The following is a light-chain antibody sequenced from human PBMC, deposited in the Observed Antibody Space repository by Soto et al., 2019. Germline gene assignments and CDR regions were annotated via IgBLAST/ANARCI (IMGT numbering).Light chain of an antibody. CDR2: DAS. Sequence: DIVLTQSPATLSLSPGERATLSCRASQGVSTYLAWYQQKPGQAPRLLIYDASNRATGIPARFSGSGSGTDFTLTISSLEPEDFAVYYCQQHNTWRITFGQGTKLDIK. J-gene: IGKJ2*01. CDR3: QQHNTWRIT. CDR1: QGVSTY. V-gene: IGKV3-11*01.